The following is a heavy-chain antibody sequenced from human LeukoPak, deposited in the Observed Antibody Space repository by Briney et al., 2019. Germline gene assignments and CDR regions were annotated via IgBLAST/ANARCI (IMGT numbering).Heavy chain of an antibody. J-gene: IGHJ4*02. CDR2: ISAYNGNT. CDR1: GYTFTSYG. Sequence: ASVKVSCKASGYTFTSYGISWVRQAPGQGLEWMGWISAYNGNTNYAQKLQGRATMTTDTSTSTAYMELRSLRSDDTAVYYCARQPDDEIVGATRFDYWGQGTLVTVSS. D-gene: IGHD1-26*01. CDR3: ARQPDDEIVGATRFDY. V-gene: IGHV1-18*01.